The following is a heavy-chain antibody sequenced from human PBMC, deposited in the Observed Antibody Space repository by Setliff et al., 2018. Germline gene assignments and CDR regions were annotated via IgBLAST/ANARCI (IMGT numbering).Heavy chain of an antibody. CDR3: ARQIGSSLSHFYYYMDV. J-gene: IGHJ6*03. V-gene: IGHV5-51*01. D-gene: IGHD6-19*01. CDR1: GYNFASYW. CDR2: IYPDDSDT. Sequence: LGESLKISCQTSGYNFASYWIAWVRQMPGKGLEWMGIIYPDDSDTRYSPSFQGQVTISADKSISTAYLQWSSLKASDTAMYYCARQIGSSLSHFYYYMDVWGKGTTVTVSS.